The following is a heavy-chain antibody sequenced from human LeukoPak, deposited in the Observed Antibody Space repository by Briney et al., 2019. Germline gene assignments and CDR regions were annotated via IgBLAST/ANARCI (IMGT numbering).Heavy chain of an antibody. V-gene: IGHV1-69*13. Sequence: GASVKVSCKASGGTFSSYAISWVRQAPGQGLEWMGGIIPIFGTANYAQKFQGRVTITADESTSTAYMELSSLRSEDTAVYYCARYYYDSSGKDFDYWGQGTLVTVSS. D-gene: IGHD3-22*01. CDR3: ARYYYDSSGKDFDY. CDR1: GGTFSSYA. J-gene: IGHJ4*02. CDR2: IIPIFGTA.